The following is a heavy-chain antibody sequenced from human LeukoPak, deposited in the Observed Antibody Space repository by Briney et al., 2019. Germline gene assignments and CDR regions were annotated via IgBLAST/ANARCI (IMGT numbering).Heavy chain of an antibody. CDR2: ISWDGGST. D-gene: IGHD5-12*01. CDR3: AKEGGSGYDFDY. CDR1: GFTFDDYT. Sequence: GGSLRLSCAASGFTFDDYTMHWVCQAPGKGLEWVSLISWDGGSTYYADSVKGRFTISRDNSKNSLYLQMNSLRTEDTALYYCAKEGGSGYDFDYWGQGTLVTVSS. V-gene: IGHV3-43*01. J-gene: IGHJ4*02.